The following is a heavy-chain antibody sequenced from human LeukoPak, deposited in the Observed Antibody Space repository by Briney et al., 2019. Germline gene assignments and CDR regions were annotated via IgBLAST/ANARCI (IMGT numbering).Heavy chain of an antibody. CDR1: GFTFNKFA. CDR3: AKHSGYEYTLFDF. D-gene: IGHD5-12*01. J-gene: IGHJ4*02. CDR2: VSGSGVTT. Sequence: GGALRLSCAGSGFTFNKFAMRLVRPAPGKGLEWVSTVSGSGVTTYYADSVKGRFTISRDNSKNTLYLQMNSLRGEDTAVYYCAKHSGYEYTLFDFWGQGTLVTVSS. V-gene: IGHV3-23*01.